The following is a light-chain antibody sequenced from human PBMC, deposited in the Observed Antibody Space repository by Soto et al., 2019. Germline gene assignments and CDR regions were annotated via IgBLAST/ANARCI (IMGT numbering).Light chain of an antibody. CDR3: QKYNGAPWT. CDR2: AAS. CDR1: QVISNS. J-gene: IGKJ1*01. Sequence: DIQMTQSPSSLSASVGDRVTITCRASQVISNSLAWYQQKPGTVPKLLIYAASTLQSGVPSRFSGSGSGTDFTLTISSLQPEDVATYYCQKYNGAPWTFGQGTKVEIK. V-gene: IGKV1-27*01.